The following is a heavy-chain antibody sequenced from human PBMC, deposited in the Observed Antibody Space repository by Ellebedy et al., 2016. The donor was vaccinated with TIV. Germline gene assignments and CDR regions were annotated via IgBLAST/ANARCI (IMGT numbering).Heavy chain of an antibody. J-gene: IGHJ2*01. Sequence: GGSLRLSXAVSGFRFSDYWMHWVRQAPGKGLEWVANIKADGGEIYYADSVKGRFTISRDNTKNSLYLQMNSLRAEDTAFYYCAGRHFDLWGRGTLVTVSS. CDR3: AGRHFDL. CDR2: IKADGGEI. V-gene: IGHV3-7*01. CDR1: GFRFSDYW.